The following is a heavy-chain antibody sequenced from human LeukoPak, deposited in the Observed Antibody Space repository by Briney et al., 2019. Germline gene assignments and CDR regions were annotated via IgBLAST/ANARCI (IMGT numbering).Heavy chain of an antibody. CDR2: IILVFGTP. CDR1: GDTFSSYS. Sequence: ASVKVSCKASGDTFSSYSFSWVRQAPGQGLEWMGGIILVFGTPRYAQKFQGRVTITTDESTSTAYMEVTSLRSDDTAVYYCARDRRPQLNNYFDRWGQGTLVTVSS. J-gene: IGHJ5*02. CDR3: ARDRRPQLNNYFDR. V-gene: IGHV1-69*05.